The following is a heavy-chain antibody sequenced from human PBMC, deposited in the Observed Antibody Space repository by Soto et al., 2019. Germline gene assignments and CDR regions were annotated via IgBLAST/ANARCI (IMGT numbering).Heavy chain of an antibody. V-gene: IGHV3-23*01. Sequence: GGSLRLSCAASGFTFSSYAMSWVRQAPGKGLEWVSAISGSGGSTYYADSVKGRFTISRDNSKNTLYLQMNSLRAEDTAVYYCAKVNRMTTVTTHYYFDYWCQGTLVTVSS. D-gene: IGHD4-4*01. CDR1: GFTFSSYA. CDR2: ISGSGGST. J-gene: IGHJ4*02. CDR3: AKVNRMTTVTTHYYFDY.